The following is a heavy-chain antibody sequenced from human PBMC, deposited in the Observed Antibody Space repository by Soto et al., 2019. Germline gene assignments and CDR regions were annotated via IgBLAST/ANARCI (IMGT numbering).Heavy chain of an antibody. Sequence: QVQLVQSGAEVKKPGASVKVSCKASGYSFTSYDINWVRQATGQGLEWMGWMNPNSGNTGYAQKFQGRVTMTRNTSISKAYMELSSLRSEDTAVYYFARLIMCSSSADFHHCGQGTLVTVSS. CDR1: GYSFTSYD. D-gene: IGHD6-6*01. V-gene: IGHV1-8*01. CDR2: MNPNSGNT. J-gene: IGHJ1*01. CDR3: ARLIMCSSSADFHH.